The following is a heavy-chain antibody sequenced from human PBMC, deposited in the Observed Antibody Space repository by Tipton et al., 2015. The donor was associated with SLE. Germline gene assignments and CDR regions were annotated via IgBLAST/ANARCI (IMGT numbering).Heavy chain of an antibody. CDR2: IWYDGSNK. CDR3: ARGASYYYDSSGYYYVDFFDN. CDR1: GFTFSSYG. J-gene: IGHJ4*02. D-gene: IGHD3-22*01. V-gene: IGHV3-33*01. Sequence: SGFTFSSYGMHWVRQAPGKGLEWVAVIWYDGSNKYYADSVKGRFTISRDNSKNTLYLQMNSLRAEDTAVYYCARGASYYYDSSGYYYVDFFDNWGQGTLVTVSS.